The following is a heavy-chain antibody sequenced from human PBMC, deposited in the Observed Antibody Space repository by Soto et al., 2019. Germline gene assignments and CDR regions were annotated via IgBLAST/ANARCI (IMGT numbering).Heavy chain of an antibody. D-gene: IGHD3-10*01. CDR1: GGSFSGYY. CDR3: GSGSYYKNGYYYGMDV. CDR2: INHSGST. Sequence: SETLSLTCAVYGGSFSGYYWSWIRQPPGKGLEWIGEINHSGSTNYNPSLKSRVTISVDTSKNQFSLKLSSVTAADTALYYYGSGSYYKNGYYYGMDVWGQGTTVTVSS. J-gene: IGHJ6*02. V-gene: IGHV4-34*01.